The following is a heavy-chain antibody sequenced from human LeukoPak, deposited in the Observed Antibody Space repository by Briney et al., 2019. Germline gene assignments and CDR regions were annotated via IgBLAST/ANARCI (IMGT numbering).Heavy chain of an antibody. J-gene: IGHJ4*02. D-gene: IGHD7-27*01. CDR2: VQHHSGST. CDR3: VRVNWVIDY. V-gene: IGHV4-59*08. CDR1: GGSISSYY. Sequence: SETLSLTCTVSGGSISSYYWSWIRQPPGKGLEWIGSVQHHSGSTSHNPSLQSRVTISLDTSKNQFSLKLTSVTAADTAFYYCVRVNWVIDYWGQGILVTVSS.